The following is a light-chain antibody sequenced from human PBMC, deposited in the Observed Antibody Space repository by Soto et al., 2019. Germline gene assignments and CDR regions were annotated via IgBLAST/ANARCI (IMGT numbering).Light chain of an antibody. CDR3: QSYDSSLNSRV. CDR2: ANN. V-gene: IGLV1-40*01. CDR1: SSNVGAGYD. J-gene: IGLJ2*01. Sequence: QSVLTHAPSVSGDPGQRVTMSCTGSSSNVGAGYDVHWYQHLPGTAPKLLIYANNNRPSGVPDRFSGSKSGTSASLAISGLQAEDEADYYCQSYDSSLNSRVFGGGTKLTVL.